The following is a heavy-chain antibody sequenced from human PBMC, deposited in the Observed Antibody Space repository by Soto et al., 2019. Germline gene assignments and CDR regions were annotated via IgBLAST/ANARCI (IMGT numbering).Heavy chain of an antibody. CDR1: GGSISSGGYY. CDR3: ARDLPHYYDSSGYHRGYFDY. CDR2: IYYSGST. V-gene: IGHV4-31*03. J-gene: IGHJ4*02. Sequence: SETLSLTCTVSGGSISSGGYYWSWIRQHPGKGLEWIGYIYYSGSTYYNPSLKSRVTISVDTSKNQFSLKLSSVTAADTAVYYCARDLPHYYDSSGYHRGYFDYWGQGTLVTVSS. D-gene: IGHD3-22*01.